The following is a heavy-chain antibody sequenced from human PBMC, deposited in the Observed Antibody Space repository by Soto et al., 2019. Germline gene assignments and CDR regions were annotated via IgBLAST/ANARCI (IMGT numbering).Heavy chain of an antibody. CDR3: ARKMTAAAGADY. CDR2: INAGNGNT. V-gene: IGHV1-3*01. D-gene: IGHD6-13*01. J-gene: IGHJ4*02. Sequence: ASVKVSCTASGYTFTGYAMHWVRQAPGQRLEWMGWINAGNGNTKYSQKFQGRVTITRDTSASAAYMELSSLSSEDTAVYYCARKMTAAAGADYWGQGTLVTVSS. CDR1: GYTFTGYA.